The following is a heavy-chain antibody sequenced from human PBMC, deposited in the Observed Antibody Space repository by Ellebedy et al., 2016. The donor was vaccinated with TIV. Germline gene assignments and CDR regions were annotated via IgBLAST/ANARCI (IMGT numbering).Heavy chain of an antibody. J-gene: IGHJ4*02. CDR1: GFSFEDYA. CDR2: ITHNGDST. Sequence: PGGSRRLSCAASGFSFEDYAMSWVRQAPGKGLEWVSGITHNGDSTTYADSVKGRFTISRDNAKNTLYLQMNSLRAEDTAMYYCVRDPWLVMDYWGQGILVTVSS. D-gene: IGHD6-19*01. CDR3: VRDPWLVMDY. V-gene: IGHV3-20*04.